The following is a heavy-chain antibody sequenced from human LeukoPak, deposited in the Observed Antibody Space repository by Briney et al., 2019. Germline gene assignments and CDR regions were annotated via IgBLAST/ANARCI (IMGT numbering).Heavy chain of an antibody. D-gene: IGHD3-22*01. V-gene: IGHV3-23*01. Sequence: PGGSLRLSCAASGFTFSSYAMSWVRQAPGKGLEWVSAISGSGGSTYYADSVKGRFTISRDNSKNTLYLQMNSLRAEDTAVYYCAKDWSHYYDGSGSDFTGRLFGYWGQGTLVTVSS. CDR3: AKDWSHYYDGSGSDFTGRLFGY. CDR1: GFTFSSYA. J-gene: IGHJ4*02. CDR2: ISGSGGST.